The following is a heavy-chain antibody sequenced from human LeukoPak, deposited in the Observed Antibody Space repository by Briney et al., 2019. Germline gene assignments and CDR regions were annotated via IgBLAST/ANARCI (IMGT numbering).Heavy chain of an antibody. CDR3: ARSRYCSSTSCYEGYYYYGMDV. J-gene: IGHJ6*02. CDR2: IYHSGST. D-gene: IGHD2-2*01. V-gene: IGHV4-4*02. CDR1: GGSISSSNW. Sequence: SGTLSLTCAVSGGSISSSNWWSWVRQPPGKGLEWIGEIYHSGSTNYNPSLKSRVTISVDKSKNQFSLKLSSVTAADTAVYYCARSRYCSSTSCYEGYYYYGMDVWGQGTTVTVSS.